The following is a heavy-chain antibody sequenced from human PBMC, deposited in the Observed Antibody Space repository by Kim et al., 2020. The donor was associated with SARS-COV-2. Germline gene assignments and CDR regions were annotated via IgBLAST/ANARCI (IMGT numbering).Heavy chain of an antibody. J-gene: IGHJ3*02. CDR3: ARARITMVRGVKGDAFDI. V-gene: IGHV4-39*07. CDR1: GGSISSSSYY. Sequence: SETLSLTCTVSGGSISSSSYYWGWIRQPPGKGLEWIGSIYYSGSTYYNPSLKSRVTISVDTSKNQFSLKLSSVTAADTAVYYCARARITMVRGVKGDAFDIWGQGTMVTVSS. D-gene: IGHD3-10*01. CDR2: IYYSGST.